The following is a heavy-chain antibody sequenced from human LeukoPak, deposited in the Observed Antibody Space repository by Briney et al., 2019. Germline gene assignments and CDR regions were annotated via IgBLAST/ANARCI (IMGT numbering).Heavy chain of an antibody. J-gene: IGHJ4*02. CDR2: IYSGGST. V-gene: IGHV3-53*01. CDR3: AKKPNTSVMTLYYFHY. Sequence: GGSLRLSCAASGFTVSSNYMSWVRQAPGKGLEWVSVIYSGGSTYYADSVKGRFTISRDNSKNTLYLQMNSLRAEDTAVYYCAKKPNTSVMTLYYFHYWGQGTLVTVSS. D-gene: IGHD2-8*01. CDR1: GFTVSSNY.